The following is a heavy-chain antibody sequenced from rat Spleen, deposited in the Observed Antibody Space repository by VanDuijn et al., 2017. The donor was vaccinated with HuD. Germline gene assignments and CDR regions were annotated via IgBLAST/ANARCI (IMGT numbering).Heavy chain of an antibody. Sequence: EVQLVESGGGLVQPGGSLKLSCVASGFTFSDYYMAWVRQAPTKGLEWVATINSGGSNTYYPDSVKGRFTISRDTAQNILYLQMNSPRSEDTATYYCTRGGNYDFDYWGQGVMVTVSS. CDR3: TRGGNYDFDY. V-gene: IGHV5-25*01. CDR1: GFTFSDYY. J-gene: IGHJ2*01. D-gene: IGHD1-10*01. CDR2: INSGGSNT.